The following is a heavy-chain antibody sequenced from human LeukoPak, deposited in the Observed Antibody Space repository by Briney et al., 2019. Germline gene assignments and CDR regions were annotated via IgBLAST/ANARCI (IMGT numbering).Heavy chain of an antibody. D-gene: IGHD3-22*01. Sequence: ASVKVSCKASGYTFTGYYMHWVRQAPGQGHEWMGWINPNSGGTNYAQKFQGRVTMTRDTSISTAYMELSRLRSDDTAVYYCATPRDSSGYLSSFDYWGQGTLVTVSS. V-gene: IGHV1-2*02. CDR2: INPNSGGT. CDR1: GYTFTGYY. CDR3: ATPRDSSGYLSSFDY. J-gene: IGHJ4*02.